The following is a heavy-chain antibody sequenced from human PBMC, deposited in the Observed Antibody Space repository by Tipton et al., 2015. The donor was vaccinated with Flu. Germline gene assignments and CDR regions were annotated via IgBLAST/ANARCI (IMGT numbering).Heavy chain of an antibody. CDR3: ARVPFGSGTYYKTDPFDV. CDR2: IYYSGST. D-gene: IGHD3-10*01. J-gene: IGHJ3*01. V-gene: IGHV4-59*01. CDR1: GDSISSYY. Sequence: TLSLTCTVSGDSISSYYWSWIRQPPGKGLEWIGYIYYSGSTTYNPSLKSRVTISLDMSKKQFSLKLNSMTAADTAVYYCARVPFGSGTYYKTDPFDVWGQGTMVTVSS.